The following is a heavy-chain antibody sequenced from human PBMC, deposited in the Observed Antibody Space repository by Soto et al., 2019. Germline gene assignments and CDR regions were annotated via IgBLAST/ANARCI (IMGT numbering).Heavy chain of an antibody. J-gene: IGHJ4*02. Sequence: GGSLRLSCAASGFTFSSYSMNWVRQAPGKGLEWVASISSNSSYKYYADSVKGRFTISRDNAEKSLFLQMNSLRAEDTAFYYCVKDYYSDSNGSHFDYWGQGTLVTVSS. CDR1: GFTFSSYS. CDR2: ISSNSSYK. CDR3: VKDYYSDSNGSHFDY. V-gene: IGHV3-21*04. D-gene: IGHD3-22*01.